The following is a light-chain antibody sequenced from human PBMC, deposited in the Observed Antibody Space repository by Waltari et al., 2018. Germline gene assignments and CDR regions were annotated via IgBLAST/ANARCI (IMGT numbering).Light chain of an antibody. V-gene: IGLV1-44*01. CDR3: SAWDDSLNGHMI. J-gene: IGLJ2*01. CDR2: SKN. CDR1: RSTLGPHV. Sequence: QSLLTQPPSVSGTSGQSVTISCSGSRSTLGPHVVSWYQQLPGTAPKLLIHSKNKRPSGVPDRFSCSKSGTSASLAISGLQSEDEGDYYCSAWDDSLNGHMIFGGGTKLIVL.